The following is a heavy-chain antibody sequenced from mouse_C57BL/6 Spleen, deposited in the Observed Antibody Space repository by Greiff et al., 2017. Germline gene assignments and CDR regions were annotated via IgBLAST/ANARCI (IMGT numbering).Heavy chain of an antibody. V-gene: IGHV1-26*01. Sequence: VQLKESGPELVKPGASVKISCKASGYTFTDYYMNWVKQSHGKSLEWIGDINPNNGGTSYNQKFKGKATLTVDKSSSTAYMELRSLTSEDSAVYYCARKGDYYGSSYGGFAYWGQGTLVTVSA. CDR3: ARKGDYYGSSYGGFAY. CDR1: GYTFTDYY. J-gene: IGHJ3*01. CDR2: INPNNGGT. D-gene: IGHD1-1*01.